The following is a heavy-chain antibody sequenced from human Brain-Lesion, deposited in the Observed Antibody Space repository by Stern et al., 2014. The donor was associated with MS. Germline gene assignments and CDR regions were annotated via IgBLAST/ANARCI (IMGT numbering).Heavy chain of an antibody. V-gene: IGHV1-58*01. J-gene: IGHJ5*02. CDR2: IGVGRGNT. D-gene: IGHD6-13*01. CDR1: GFTFTSSA. CDR3: AADPTTGSSSWYYIPNWFDP. Sequence: QLVESGPEVKKPGTSVKVSCKASGFTFTSSAVQWVRQARGQRLEWIGWIGVGRGNTNYAQKFQERVTITRDMSTSTAYMELSSLRSEDTAVYYCAADPTTGSSSWYYIPNWFDPWGQGTLVTVSS.